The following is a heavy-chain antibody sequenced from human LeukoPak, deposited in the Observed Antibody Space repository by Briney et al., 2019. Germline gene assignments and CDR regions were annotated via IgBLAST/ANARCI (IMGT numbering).Heavy chain of an antibody. D-gene: IGHD3-9*01. CDR2: INHSGST. CDR1: GGSFSGYY. J-gene: IGHJ5*02. CDR3: ARRLGLRYFDWLLSDNWFDP. Sequence: SETLSLTCAVYGGSFSGYYWSWIRQPPGKGLEWIGEINHSGSTNYNPSLKSRVTISLDTSKNQFSLKMNSMTAADTAVYYCARRLGLRYFDWLLSDNWFDPWGQGTLVTVSS. V-gene: IGHV4-34*01.